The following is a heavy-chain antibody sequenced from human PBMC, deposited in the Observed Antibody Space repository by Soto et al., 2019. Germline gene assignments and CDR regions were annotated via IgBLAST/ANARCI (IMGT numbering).Heavy chain of an antibody. J-gene: IGHJ4*02. CDR3: ARAGGDYYDSSGYYGY. Sequence: SEILSLTCTVSGGSVSSGSYYWSWIRQPPGKGLEWIGYIYYSGSTNYNPSLKSRVTISVDTSKNQFSLKLSSVTAADTAVYYCARAGGDYYDSSGYYGYWGQGTLVTVSS. CDR1: GGSVSSGSYY. V-gene: IGHV4-61*01. CDR2: IYYSGST. D-gene: IGHD3-22*01.